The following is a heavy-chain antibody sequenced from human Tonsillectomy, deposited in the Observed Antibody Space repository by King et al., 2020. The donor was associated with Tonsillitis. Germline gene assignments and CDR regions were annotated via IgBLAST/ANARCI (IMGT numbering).Heavy chain of an antibody. CDR1: GFIFDDFA. V-gene: IGHV3-9*01. CDR3: VKDSAPGWMAGSFDY. CDR2: ISWKSGSR. D-gene: IGHD5-24*01. Sequence: VQLVESGGGLVQPGRSLRLTCAASGFIFDDFAIHWVRQAPGKGLEWVSGISWKSGSRGYADSVRGRLTISRDNAKNFLYLEMDSLRPEDTAVYYCVKDSAPGWMAGSFDYWGQGTLVTVS. J-gene: IGHJ4*02.